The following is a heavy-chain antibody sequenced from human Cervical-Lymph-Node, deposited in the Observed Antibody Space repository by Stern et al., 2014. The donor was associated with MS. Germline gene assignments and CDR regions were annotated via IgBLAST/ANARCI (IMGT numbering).Heavy chain of an antibody. D-gene: IGHD5-12*01. CDR2: IFNGGP. V-gene: IGHV4-59*08. J-gene: IGHJ4*02. CDR1: GVSISRHY. Sequence: QVQLVESGPGLVKPSETLSLTCTVSGVSISRHYWSWVRQAPGKGLEWIGYIFNGGPTYNPSPRSRVTISVDTSKTQFSLRLNSVTAADTAVYFCARGRATPKEGYYFDYWGQGTLVPVSS. CDR3: ARGRATPKEGYYFDY.